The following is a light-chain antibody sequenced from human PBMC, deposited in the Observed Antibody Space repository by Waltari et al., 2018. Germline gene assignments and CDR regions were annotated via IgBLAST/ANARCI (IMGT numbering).Light chain of an antibody. Sequence: EIVMAQSPGTLSVSPGERVTLPGRASQSVSRNLAWYQQRPGQAPRPLVYGASTRATGVPASFSGSGSGTDFTLTISSLQSEDFAIYFCQQYNSWPYTVGQGTKLEMK. J-gene: IGKJ2*01. V-gene: IGKV3-15*01. CDR2: GAS. CDR1: QSVSRN. CDR3: QQYNSWPYT.